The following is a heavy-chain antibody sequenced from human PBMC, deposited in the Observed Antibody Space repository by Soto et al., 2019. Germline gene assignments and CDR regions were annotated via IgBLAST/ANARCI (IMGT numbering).Heavy chain of an antibody. Sequence: QVQLVQSGAEVKKPGASVKVSCKGSRYTFTSYGISWVRQAPGQGLEWMGWINGDKGKTSYAQRLQGRVTMTTDTSTSTAYVELRSLRSNDTAVYYCAAHSSTRYRYAFDVWGQGTMVTVSS. J-gene: IGHJ3*01. CDR3: AAHSSTRYRYAFDV. CDR2: INGDKGKT. V-gene: IGHV1-18*01. D-gene: IGHD6-13*01. CDR1: RYTFTSYG.